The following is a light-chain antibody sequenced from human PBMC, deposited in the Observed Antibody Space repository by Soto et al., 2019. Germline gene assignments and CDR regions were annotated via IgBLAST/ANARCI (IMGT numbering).Light chain of an antibody. CDR1: SSDVGAYKY. Sequence: QSALTQPPSASGSPGQSVTISCTGPSSDVGAYKYVSWYQQYPGKAPKLMIYEVTKRPSGVPDRFSGSKSGNTASLTVSGLQAEDEADYYCTSYVGNDSWVFGGGTKVTV. V-gene: IGLV2-8*01. CDR2: EVT. J-gene: IGLJ3*02. CDR3: TSYVGNDSWV.